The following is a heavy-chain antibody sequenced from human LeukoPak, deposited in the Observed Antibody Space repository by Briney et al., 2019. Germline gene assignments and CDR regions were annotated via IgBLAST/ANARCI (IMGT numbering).Heavy chain of an antibody. Sequence: GGSLRLSCAASGFTFDNYAMTWVRQAPGKGLEWVSSISGSGANTYYADSVKGRFTISRDKSKNTLYLQMNSLRAEDTAVYHCARDRLLEDRDYSYYYYMDVWGKGTTVTVSS. V-gene: IGHV3-23*01. CDR2: ISGSGANT. J-gene: IGHJ6*03. CDR1: GFTFDNYA. CDR3: ARDRLLEDRDYSYYYYMDV. D-gene: IGHD1-1*01.